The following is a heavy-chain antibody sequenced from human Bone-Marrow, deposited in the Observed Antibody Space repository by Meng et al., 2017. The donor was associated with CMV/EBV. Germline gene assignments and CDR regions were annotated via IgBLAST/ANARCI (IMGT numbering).Heavy chain of an antibody. CDR1: GYTFTSYA. J-gene: IGHJ3*02. Sequence: ASVKVSCKASGYTFTSYAMHWVRQAPGQRLEWMGWSNAGNGNTKYSQEFQGRVTITADKSTSTAYMELSSLRSEDTAVYYCARDLPPSYYDILTGYHHDAFDIWGQGTMVAVSS. D-gene: IGHD3-9*01. V-gene: IGHV1-3*02. CDR2: SNAGNGNT. CDR3: ARDLPPSYYDILTGYHHDAFDI.